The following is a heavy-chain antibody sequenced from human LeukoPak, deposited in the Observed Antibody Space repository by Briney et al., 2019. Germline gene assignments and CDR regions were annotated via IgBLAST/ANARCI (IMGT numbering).Heavy chain of an antibody. CDR3: ARASIYYDILTGYYRYFDL. J-gene: IGHJ2*01. D-gene: IGHD3-9*01. CDR1: GFTFSDTW. Sequence: GGSLRLSCAASGFTFSDTWMHWVRQAPGEGLVWVSRIRSDGSDTRYAESVKGRFTISRDNAKNTLYLQMNSLRAEDTALYHCARASIYYDILTGYYRYFDLWGRGTLVTVSS. V-gene: IGHV3-74*01. CDR2: IRSDGSDT.